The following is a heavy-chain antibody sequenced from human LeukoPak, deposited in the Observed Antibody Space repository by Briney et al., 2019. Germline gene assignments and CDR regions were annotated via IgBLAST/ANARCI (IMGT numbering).Heavy chain of an antibody. CDR2: IWHDGSNK. CDR3: ARRGDGGRSFDY. CDR1: GFTFSSYG. V-gene: IGHV3-33*01. D-gene: IGHD4-23*01. Sequence: GGSLRLSCAASGFTFSSYGMHWVRQAPGKGLEWVAVIWHDGSNKYYADSVKGRFTISRDNSKNTLYLQMNSLRAEDTAVYYCARRGDGGRSFDYWGQGTLVTVSS. J-gene: IGHJ4*02.